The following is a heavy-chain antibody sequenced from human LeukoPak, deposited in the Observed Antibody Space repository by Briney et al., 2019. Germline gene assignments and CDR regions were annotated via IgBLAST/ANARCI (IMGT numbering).Heavy chain of an antibody. J-gene: IGHJ4*02. Sequence: PGGSLRLSCAASGFTFSSYSMNWVRQAPGKGLEWVSYISSSSSTIYYADSVKGRFTISRDNAKNSLYLQMNSLRAEDTAVYYCASDPLIYSSGSYYFDYWGQGTLVTVSS. CDR2: ISSSSSTI. V-gene: IGHV3-48*04. CDR1: GFTFSSYS. CDR3: ASDPLIYSSGSYYFDY. D-gene: IGHD6-19*01.